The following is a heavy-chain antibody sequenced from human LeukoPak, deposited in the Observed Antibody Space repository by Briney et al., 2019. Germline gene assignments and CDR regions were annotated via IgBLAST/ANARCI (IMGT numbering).Heavy chain of an antibody. CDR2: ISWNSGSI. J-gene: IGHJ6*02. D-gene: IGHD1-26*01. V-gene: IGHV3-9*01. CDR1: GFTFDDYA. CDR3: AKDTLGSYYVYGMDV. Sequence: SLRLSCAASGFTFDDYAMHWVRQAPGKGLEWVSGISWNSGSIGYADSVKGRFTISRDNAKNSLYLQMNSLRAEDTALYYCAKDTLGSYYVYGMDVWGQGTTVTVSS.